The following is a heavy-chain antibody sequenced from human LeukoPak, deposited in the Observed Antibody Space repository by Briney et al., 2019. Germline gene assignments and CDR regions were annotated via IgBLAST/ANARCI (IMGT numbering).Heavy chain of an antibody. J-gene: IGHJ3*02. V-gene: IGHV3-53*01. D-gene: IGHD4-17*01. Sequence: PGGSLRLSCAASGFTVSSSYMSWVRQAPGKGLEWVSVIYSGGSTYYADSVKGRFTISRDNSKNTLYLQMNSLRAEDTAVYYCAREGATTVTPSDAFDIWGQGTMVTVSS. CDR3: AREGATTVTPSDAFDI. CDR2: IYSGGST. CDR1: GFTVSSSY.